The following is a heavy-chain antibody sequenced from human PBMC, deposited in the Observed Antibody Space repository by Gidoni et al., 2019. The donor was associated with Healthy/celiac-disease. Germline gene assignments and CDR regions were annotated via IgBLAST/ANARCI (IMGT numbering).Heavy chain of an antibody. D-gene: IGHD6-6*01. J-gene: IGHJ5*02. CDR1: GGSLSSSSYY. V-gene: IGHV4-39*01. Sequence: QLQLQESGPGLVKPSATLSLTCTVSGGSLSSSSYYWGWIRQPPGKGLEWIGSIYYSGSTYYNPSLKSRVTISVDTSKNQFSLKLSSVTAADTAVYYCARKDQEYSSPWFDPWGQGTLVTVSS. CDR3: ARKDQEYSSPWFDP. CDR2: IYYSGST.